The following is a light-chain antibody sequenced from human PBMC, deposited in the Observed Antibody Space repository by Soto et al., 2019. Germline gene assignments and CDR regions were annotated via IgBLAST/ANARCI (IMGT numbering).Light chain of an antibody. J-gene: IGLJ1*01. CDR2: DVS. Sequence: QSALTQPASVSGSPGQSITISCAGTSSDVGGYTYVSWYQQHPGKAPKLMIYDVSNRPSGVSNRFSGSKSGNTASLTISGLQADDEADYYCASYTSSSNPYVFGGGTKLTVL. V-gene: IGLV2-14*01. CDR1: SSDVGGYTY. CDR3: ASYTSSSNPYV.